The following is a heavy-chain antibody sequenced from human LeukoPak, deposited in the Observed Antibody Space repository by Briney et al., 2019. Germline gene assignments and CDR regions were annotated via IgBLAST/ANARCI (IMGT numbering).Heavy chain of an antibody. J-gene: IGHJ5*02. Sequence: KPSETLSLTCAVYGWSFNDYYWNWIRQPPGKGLEWIGEINARGDTNYNPSLKSRITISVDTSKKQLSLRLTSMIAADTALYYCARGQVPAARGYNWFDPWGQGTLVTVSS. CDR1: GWSFNDYY. V-gene: IGHV4-34*01. D-gene: IGHD2-2*01. CDR2: INARGDT. CDR3: ARGQVPAARGYNWFDP.